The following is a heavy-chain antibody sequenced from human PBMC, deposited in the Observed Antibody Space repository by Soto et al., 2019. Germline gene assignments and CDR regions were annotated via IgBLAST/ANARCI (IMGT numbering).Heavy chain of an antibody. J-gene: IGHJ4*02. CDR2: ISYDGSNK. D-gene: IGHD2-15*01. V-gene: IGHV3-30-3*01. CDR1: GFTFSSYA. Sequence: QVQLVESGGGVVQPGRSMRLSCAASGFTFSSYAMNWVRQAPGKGLEWVAVISYDGSNKYYADAVKGRFTISRDNSKNTLYLQMNSLRAEDTAVYYCASVPSSSGRAHFDDWGQGTLGTVSS. CDR3: ASVPSSSGRAHFDD.